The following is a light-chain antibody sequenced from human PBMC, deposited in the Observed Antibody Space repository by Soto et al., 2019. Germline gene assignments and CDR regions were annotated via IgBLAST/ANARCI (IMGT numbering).Light chain of an antibody. CDR2: DVS. CDR1: SSDVGGYNF. V-gene: IGLV2-14*01. CDR3: SSYTKSSTLVI. J-gene: IGLJ2*01. Sequence: QSALTQPASVSGSPGQSITISCTGTSSDVGGYNFVSWYQQSPGKDPTLRVYDVSNRPSGVSNRFSGSKSGNTASLTISGLQAEDEADYYCSSYTKSSTLVIFRGGTKVTVL.